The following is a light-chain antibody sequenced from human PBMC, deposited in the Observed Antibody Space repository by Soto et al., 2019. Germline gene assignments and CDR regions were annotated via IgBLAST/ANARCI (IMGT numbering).Light chain of an antibody. CDR3: QQYYTYPWT. CDR2: TAS. CDR1: QGISSY. J-gene: IGKJ1*01. Sequence: AIRMTQSPSSLSASTGDRVTITCRASQGISSYLAWYQQKPGKAPEVLIHTASTLQGGVPSRFSGSGSGTEFTLTISRLQSEDFATYYCQQYYTYPWTFGQGTKVEIK. V-gene: IGKV1-8*01.